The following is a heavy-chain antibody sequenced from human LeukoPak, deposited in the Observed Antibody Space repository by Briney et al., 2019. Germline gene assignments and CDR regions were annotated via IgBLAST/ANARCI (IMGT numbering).Heavy chain of an antibody. V-gene: IGHV1-24*01. CDR3: ARQMNYYYYMDV. CDR1: GYTLTELS. J-gene: IGHJ6*03. CDR2: FDPEDGET. Sequence: ASVKVSCKVSGYTLTELSMHWVRQAPGKGLEWMGGFDPEDGETIYAQKFQGRVTMTEDTSTDTAYMELSSLRSEDTAVYYCARQMNYYYYMDVWGKGTTVTVSS. D-gene: IGHD5-24*01.